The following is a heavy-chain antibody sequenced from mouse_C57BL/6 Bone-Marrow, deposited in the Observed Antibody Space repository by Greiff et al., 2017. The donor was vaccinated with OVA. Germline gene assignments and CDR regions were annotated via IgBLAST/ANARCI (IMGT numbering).Heavy chain of an antibody. Sequence: QVQLQQPGAELVKPGASVKMSCKASGYTFTSYWITWVKQRPGQGLEWIGDIYPGSGSTNYNEKFKSKATLTVDTSSSTAYMQLSSLTSEDSAVYYCARRDYYGSSPMDYWGQGTSVTVSS. D-gene: IGHD1-1*01. J-gene: IGHJ4*01. CDR2: IYPGSGST. CDR3: ARRDYYGSSPMDY. V-gene: IGHV1-55*01. CDR1: GYTFTSYW.